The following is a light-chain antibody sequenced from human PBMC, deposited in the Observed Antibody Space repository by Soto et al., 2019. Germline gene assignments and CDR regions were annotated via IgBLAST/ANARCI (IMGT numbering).Light chain of an antibody. CDR3: QQYNNWPPYT. CDR1: QRVSSN. J-gene: IGKJ2*01. V-gene: IGKV3-15*01. Sequence: EIVMTQSPATLSVSPGERATLSCRASQRVSSNLAWYQQKPGQARRLLIYGASTRATGIPARFSGSVSGTEFTLTISSLQSEDFALYYCQQYNNWPPYTCGQGTKLEIQ. CDR2: GAS.